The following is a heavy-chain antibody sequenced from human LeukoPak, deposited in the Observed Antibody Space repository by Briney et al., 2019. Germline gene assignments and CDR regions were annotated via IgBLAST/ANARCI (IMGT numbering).Heavy chain of an antibody. V-gene: IGHV4-39*07. J-gene: IGHJ4*02. CDR3: ARDTTILRYYYDSSGSPGLFDY. CDR2: IYYSGST. CDR1: GGSISSSSYY. Sequence: SENLSLTCTVSGGSISSSSYYWGWIRQPPGKGLEWIGSIYYSGSTYYNPSLKSRVTISVDTSKTQFSLKLSSVTAADTAVYYCARDTTILRYYYDSSGSPGLFDYWGQGTLVTVSS. D-gene: IGHD3-22*01.